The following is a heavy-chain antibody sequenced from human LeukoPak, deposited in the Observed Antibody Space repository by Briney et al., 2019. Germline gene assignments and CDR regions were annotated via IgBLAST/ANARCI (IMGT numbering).Heavy chain of an antibody. V-gene: IGHV3-21*01. Sequence: GGSLRLSCAASGFTFSSYNMNWARQAPGKGLEWVSSISSNTSYRYYADSVKSRFTISRDNAKNSLYLQMNSLRAEDTAVYYCARGGDAGRYWYFDLWGRGTLVTVSS. CDR3: ARGGDAGRYWYFDL. CDR2: ISSNTSYR. D-gene: IGHD7-27*01. J-gene: IGHJ2*01. CDR1: GFTFSSYN.